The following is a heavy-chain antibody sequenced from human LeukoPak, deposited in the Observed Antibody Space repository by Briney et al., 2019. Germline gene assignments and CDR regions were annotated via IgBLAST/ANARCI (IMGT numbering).Heavy chain of an antibody. CDR1: GITFRTYA. Sequence: GGSLRLSCAASGITFRTYALNWVRQAPGKGLELVSGIGGGGDMTNYADTVKGRFTISRDKSKTTLNLQMNSLRAEDTAVYYCAYCGGDCYSNYYYGMDVWGQGTMVTVSS. CDR3: AYCGGDCYSNYYYGMDV. CDR2: IGGGGDMT. D-gene: IGHD2-21*02. V-gene: IGHV3-23*01. J-gene: IGHJ6*02.